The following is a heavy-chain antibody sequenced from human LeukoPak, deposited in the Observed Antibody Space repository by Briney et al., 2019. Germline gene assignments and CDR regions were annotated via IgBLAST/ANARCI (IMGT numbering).Heavy chain of an antibody. V-gene: IGHV4-30-4*01. CDR3: ASSSRDYYGSGSYSAPNRYYYGMDV. D-gene: IGHD3-10*01. CDR1: GGSISSGDYY. CDR2: IYYSGST. J-gene: IGHJ6*02. Sequence: SQTLSLTCTVSGGSISSGDYYWSWIRQPPGKGLEWIGYIYYSGSTYYNPSLKSRVTISVDTSKNQFSLKLSSVTAADTAVYYCASSSRDYYGSGSYSAPNRYYYGMDVWGQGTTVTVSS.